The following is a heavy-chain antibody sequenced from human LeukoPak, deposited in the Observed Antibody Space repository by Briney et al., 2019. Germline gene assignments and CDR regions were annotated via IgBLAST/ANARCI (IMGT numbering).Heavy chain of an antibody. D-gene: IGHD6-13*01. CDR1: GGSISSSSYY. CDR2: IYYSGST. Sequence: SETLSLTCTVSGGSISSSSYYWGWIRQPPGKGLEWIGSIYYSGSTYYNPSLKSRVTISVDTSKNQFSLKLSSVTAADTAVYYCARADSSSWYALFDYWGQGTLVTVSS. CDR3: ARADSSSWYALFDY. V-gene: IGHV4-39*07. J-gene: IGHJ4*02.